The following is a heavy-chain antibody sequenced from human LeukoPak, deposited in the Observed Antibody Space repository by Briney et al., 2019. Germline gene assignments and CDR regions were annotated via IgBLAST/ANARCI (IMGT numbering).Heavy chain of an antibody. J-gene: IGHJ4*02. D-gene: IGHD2-8*01. CDR1: GFMFSDYF. Sequence: GGSLRLSCAASGFMFSDYFMSWIRQAPGKELEWISYISSNSKYTKYADSVKGRSTISRDNAKKSLYLQMNSLRAEDTAVYYCARDNGNKYYFDYWGQGTLVTVSS. CDR2: ISSNSKYT. V-gene: IGHV3-11*05. CDR3: ARDNGNKYYFDY.